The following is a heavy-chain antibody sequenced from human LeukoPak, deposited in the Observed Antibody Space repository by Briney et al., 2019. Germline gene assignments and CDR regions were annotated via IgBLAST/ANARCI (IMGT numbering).Heavy chain of an antibody. J-gene: IGHJ4*02. CDR3: ARDLLVGYHYSDH. D-gene: IGHD5-18*01. Sequence: GESPKISCKASGYSFTNYWIGWVRQMPGKGLDWMGIIYPGNSDTRYSPSFQGQVTFSADKSISTAYLQWSSLKASDTAMYYCARDLLVGYHYSDHWGQGTLVTVST. V-gene: IGHV5-51*01. CDR1: GYSFTNYW. CDR2: IYPGNSDT.